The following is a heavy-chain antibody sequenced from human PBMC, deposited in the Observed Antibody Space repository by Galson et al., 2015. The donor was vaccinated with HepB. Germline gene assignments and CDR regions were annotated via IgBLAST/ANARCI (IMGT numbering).Heavy chain of an antibody. Sequence: SLRLSCAASGFTFSNYGMHWVRQAPGKGLEWVAYIRYDGSIKYYGGSVKGRFTISRDNSKNTLYLQMNSLRAEDTAVYYCAKNTPSSGYHGLHYGGQGTLVTVSS. CDR2: IRYDGSIK. V-gene: IGHV3-30*02. CDR1: GFTFSNYG. D-gene: IGHD5-12*01. J-gene: IGHJ4*02. CDR3: AKNTPSSGYHGLHY.